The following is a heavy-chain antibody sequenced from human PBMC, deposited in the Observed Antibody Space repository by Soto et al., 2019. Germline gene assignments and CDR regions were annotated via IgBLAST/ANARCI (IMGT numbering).Heavy chain of an antibody. CDR3: ARDRDILTGGVGYDY. V-gene: IGHV3-30*03. D-gene: IGHD3-9*01. CDR1: GFTFSSYG. Sequence: GGSLRLSCAASGFTFSSYGMHWVRQAPGKGLEWVAVISYDGSNKYYADSVKGRFTISRDNAKNTLYLQMNSLRAEDTAVYYCARDRDILTGGVGYDYWGQGTLVTVSS. CDR2: ISYDGSNK. J-gene: IGHJ4*02.